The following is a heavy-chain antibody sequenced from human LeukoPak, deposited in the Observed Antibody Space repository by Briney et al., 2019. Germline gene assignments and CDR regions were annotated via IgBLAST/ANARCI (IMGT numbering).Heavy chain of an antibody. J-gene: IGHJ4*02. V-gene: IGHV3-66*01. CDR2: IYSGGST. CDR1: GFTVSSNY. CDR3: ASSQVYYDSSGFHFDY. Sequence: GGSLRLSCAASGFTVSSNYMSWVRQAPGKGLEWVSVIYSGGSTYYADSVKGRFTISRDNSKNTLYLQMNSLRAEDTAVYYCASSQVYYDSSGFHFDYWGQGTLVTVSS. D-gene: IGHD3-22*01.